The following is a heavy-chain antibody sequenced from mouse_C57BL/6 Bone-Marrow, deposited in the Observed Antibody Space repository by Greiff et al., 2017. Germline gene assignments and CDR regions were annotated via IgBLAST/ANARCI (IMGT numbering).Heavy chain of an antibody. D-gene: IGHD1-1*01. J-gene: IGHJ2*01. CDR3: ARAGVFTTVYFDY. Sequence: VQLQQSGPVLVKPGASVKMSCKASGYTFTDYYMNWVKQSHGKSLEWIGVINPYNGGTSYNQKFKGKATMTVDKSSSTAYMELNSLTSEDSAVYYCARAGVFTTVYFDYWGQGTTLTVSS. CDR2: INPYNGGT. CDR1: GYTFTDYY. V-gene: IGHV1-19*01.